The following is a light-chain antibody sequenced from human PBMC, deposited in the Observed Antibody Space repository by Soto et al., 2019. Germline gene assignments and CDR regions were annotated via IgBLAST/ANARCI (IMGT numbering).Light chain of an antibody. CDR1: QSLLHITGETF. J-gene: IGKJ5*01. V-gene: IGKV2D-29*02. CDR2: EVS. CDR3: MQSTQLPPT. Sequence: DVVMTQTPLSLSVAPGQPASISCKSSQSLLHITGETFLFWYLQKPGQSPQLLIYEVSTRVSGVPDRFSGSGSVTDFTLAISRVENDDVGIYYCMQSTQLPPTCGQGTRPGIE.